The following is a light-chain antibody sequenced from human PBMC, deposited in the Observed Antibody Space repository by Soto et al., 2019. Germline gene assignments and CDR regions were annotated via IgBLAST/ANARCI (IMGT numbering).Light chain of an antibody. CDR3: CSYAGGYTFGV. CDR2: DVI. J-gene: IGLJ2*01. CDR1: TSDVGGYDY. Sequence: QSALTQPRSVSGSPGQSVTISCTGTTSDVGGYDYVSWYQQHPGKAPKLMIYDVIKRPSGVPDRFSGSKSGNTASLTISGLQAEDEADYYCCSYAGGYTFGVFGGGTSSPS. V-gene: IGLV2-11*01.